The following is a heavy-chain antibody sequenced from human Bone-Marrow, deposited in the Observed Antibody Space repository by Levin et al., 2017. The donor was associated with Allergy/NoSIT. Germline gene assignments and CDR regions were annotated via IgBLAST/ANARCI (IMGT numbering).Heavy chain of an antibody. V-gene: IGHV3-48*01. CDR3: GREPWFDP. J-gene: IGHJ5*02. CDR1: GFTFSTYN. CDR2: ISTSSSTI. Sequence: GGSLRLSCVASGFTFSTYNMNWVRQAPGKGLEWVSFISTSSSTIYYANSVRGRFTVSRDNAKNSLFLQMNSLRADDTAVYYCGREPWFDPWGQGTLVTVSS.